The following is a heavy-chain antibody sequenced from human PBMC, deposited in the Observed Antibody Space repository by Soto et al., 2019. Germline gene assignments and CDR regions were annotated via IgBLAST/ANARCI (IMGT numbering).Heavy chain of an antibody. CDR2: INHSGST. D-gene: IGHD2-8*02. CDR1: GGSFSGYY. J-gene: IGHJ4*02. V-gene: IGHV4-34*01. Sequence: QVQLQQWGAGLLKPSETLSLTCAVYGGSFSGYYWTWIRQPPGTGLEWIGEINHSGSTNYNPSLKSRGTISVDTSKNQFSLKLTSVTAAYTAVYYCARDKITGLFDYWGQGTLVTVSS. CDR3: ARDKITGLFDY.